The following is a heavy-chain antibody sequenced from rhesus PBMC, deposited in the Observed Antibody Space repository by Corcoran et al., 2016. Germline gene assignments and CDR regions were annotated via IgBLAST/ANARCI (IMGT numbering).Heavy chain of an antibody. V-gene: IGHV4-106*01. Sequence: QVQLQESGPGLVKPSETLSLTCAVSGGSISDDYYWSWIRQPPGKGLEWIGYIYGSGGGTNYNPSLKIRVTISKDASKNQFSLKLSAVTAADTAVYYCARNFGWSLGYWGQGVLVTVSS. J-gene: IGHJ4*01. CDR1: GGSISDDYY. D-gene: IGHD6-37*01. CDR2: IYGSGGGT. CDR3: ARNFGWSLGY.